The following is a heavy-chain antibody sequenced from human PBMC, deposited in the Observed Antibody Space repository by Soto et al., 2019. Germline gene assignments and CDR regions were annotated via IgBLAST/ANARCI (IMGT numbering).Heavy chain of an antibody. Sequence: SETLSLTCAVYGGSFSGYYWSWIRQPPGKGLEWIGEINHSGSTDYNPSLESRVTISIDTSKNQFSLKLSPVTAADSALYYCARGQYNWKERTLDYWGQGMLVTVSS. CDR1: GGSFSGYY. J-gene: IGHJ4*02. CDR3: ARGQYNWKERTLDY. CDR2: INHSGST. V-gene: IGHV4-34*01. D-gene: IGHD1-20*01.